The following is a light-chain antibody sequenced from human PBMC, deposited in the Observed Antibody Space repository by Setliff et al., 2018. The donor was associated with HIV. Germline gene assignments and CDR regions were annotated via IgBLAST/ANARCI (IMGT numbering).Light chain of an antibody. CDR2: AVS. Sequence: QSALAQPASVSGSPGQSNTVSCTDIDPYNSVSWYQQLPGKAPKLILYAVSVRPSGISHRFAGSKSDNTASLTISGLEAEDEGAYYCSSYTRSGAPADVFGTGTKVTVL. V-gene: IGLV2-14*01. J-gene: IGLJ1*01. CDR1: IDPYNS. CDR3: SSYTRSGAPADV.